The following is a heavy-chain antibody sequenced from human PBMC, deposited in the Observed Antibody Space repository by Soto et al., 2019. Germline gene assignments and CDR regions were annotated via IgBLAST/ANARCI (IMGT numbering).Heavy chain of an antibody. Sequence: EVQLVESGGGLVQPGGSLRLSCAASGFTFTNYWIHWVRQVPGKGLMWISRINGDGTTTNYADSVKGRFAISRDNARNTVYLQVSSLRVEDTALYYCARGIPGHCCRDVWGHATTVTVSS. J-gene: IGHJ6*02. V-gene: IGHV3-74*01. CDR3: ARGIPGHCCRDV. D-gene: IGHD2-21*01. CDR1: GFTFTNYW. CDR2: INGDGTTT.